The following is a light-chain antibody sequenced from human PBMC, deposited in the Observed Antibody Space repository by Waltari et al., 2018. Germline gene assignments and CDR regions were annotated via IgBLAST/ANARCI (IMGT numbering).Light chain of an antibody. CDR3: HAAADNNWF. Sequence: YDLTQPFSVPVSPGQPTTITSSGDVLPANDVRWCQQKPCQHPTLILYKDTERPSGIPERFSGSSSGSTVTLTIRGALLEDEADYHCHAAADNNWFFGGGTKLTVL. CDR2: KDT. J-gene: IGLJ2*01. CDR1: VLPAND. V-gene: IGLV3-27*01.